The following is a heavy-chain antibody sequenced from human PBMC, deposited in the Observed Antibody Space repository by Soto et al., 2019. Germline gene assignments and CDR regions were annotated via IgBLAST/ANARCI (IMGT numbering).Heavy chain of an antibody. V-gene: IGHV3-30-3*01. CDR1: GFTFSSYS. D-gene: IGHD6-19*01. J-gene: IGHJ4*02. CDR3: ARGAGITVAATSFDY. CDR2: ISYDGSNK. Sequence: QVQLVESGGGVVQPGRSLRLSSAASGFTFSSYSMHWVRQAPGKGLEWVAVISYDGSNKYYADSVKGRFTISRDNSKNTLYLQMNSLRAEDTAVYYCARGAGITVAATSFDYWGQGTLVTVSS.